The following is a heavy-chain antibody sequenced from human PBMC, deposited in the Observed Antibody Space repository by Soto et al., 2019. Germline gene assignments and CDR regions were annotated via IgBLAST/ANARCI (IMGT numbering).Heavy chain of an antibody. Sequence: EVQLVESGGGLAQPGGSLRLSCAASGFTFSDYAMNWVRQVPGKGLEWISQIASSGTPIYYADSVRGRFTISRDNAENSLCLQMNSLRDQDTAVYFCTREGIWGQGTLVTVSS. CDR3: TREGI. V-gene: IGHV3-48*02. CDR1: GFTFSDYA. J-gene: IGHJ4*02. CDR2: IASSGTPI.